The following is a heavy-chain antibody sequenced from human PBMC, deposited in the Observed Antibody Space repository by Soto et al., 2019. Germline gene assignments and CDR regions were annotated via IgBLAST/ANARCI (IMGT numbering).Heavy chain of an antibody. CDR3: ARSDYYYGMDV. J-gene: IGHJ6*02. CDR2: ISSSSRYI. V-gene: IGHV3-21*01. Sequence: EVQLVESGGGLVKPGGSLILSCAASRFIFSSYNMNWVRQAPGKGLEWLSSISSSSRYIYYADSLKGRFTISRDNAKNLLYLQVISLRAEDTAVYYCARSDYYYGMDVWGQGTTVTVSS. CDR1: RFIFSSYN.